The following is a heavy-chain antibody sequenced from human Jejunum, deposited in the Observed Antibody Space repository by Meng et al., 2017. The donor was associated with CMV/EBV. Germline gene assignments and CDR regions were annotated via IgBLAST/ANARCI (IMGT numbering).Heavy chain of an antibody. Sequence: VSGLTVSSTYMSWVRQAPGKGLEWVSVIYSGGTSYHADSVKGRFIISRDNSKNTVFLQMNSLRAEDTAVYYCATGLGEDGDYTGDFWGQGTLVTVSS. D-gene: IGHD4-17*01. J-gene: IGHJ4*02. CDR3: ATGLGEDGDYTGDF. V-gene: IGHV3-53*01. CDR1: GLTVSSTY. CDR2: IYSGGTS.